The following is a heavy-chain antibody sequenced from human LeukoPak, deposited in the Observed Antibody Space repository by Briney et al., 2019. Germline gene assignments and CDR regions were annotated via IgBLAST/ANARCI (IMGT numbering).Heavy chain of an antibody. CDR2: ISSSGSTI. V-gene: IGHV3-48*03. CDR3: ARGDYYGSGSYYNSIDY. Sequence: PGGSLRLSCAASGFTFSSYEMNWVRQAPGKGLEWVSYISSSGSTIYYADSVKGRFTISRDNAKNSLYLQMNSLRAEDTAVYYCARGDYYGSGSYYNSIDYWGQGTLVTVSS. D-gene: IGHD3-10*01. CDR1: GFTFSSYE. J-gene: IGHJ4*02.